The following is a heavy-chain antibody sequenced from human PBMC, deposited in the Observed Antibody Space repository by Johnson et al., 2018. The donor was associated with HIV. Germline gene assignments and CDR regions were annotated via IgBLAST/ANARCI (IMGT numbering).Heavy chain of an antibody. CDR2: IRFNGSHK. D-gene: IGHD3-22*01. V-gene: IGHV3-30*02. CDR1: GFTVSSNY. J-gene: IGHJ3*02. Sequence: QVQLVESGGGLIQPGGSLRLSCAASGFTVSSNYMSWVRQAPGKGLEWVTFIRFNGSHKYYADSVKGRFTISRDKNTLYLQMNSLKTEDTAVYYCTTGHYYDSSGDAFDIWGQGTMVTVSS. CDR3: TTGHYYDSSGDAFDI.